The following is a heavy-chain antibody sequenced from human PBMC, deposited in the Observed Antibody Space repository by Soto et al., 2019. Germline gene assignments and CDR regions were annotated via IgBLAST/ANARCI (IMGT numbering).Heavy chain of an antibody. J-gene: IGHJ6*03. CDR1: GYTFTTYT. V-gene: IGHV1-3*01. CDR3: ARDFGIYNMDV. CDR2: INAGNGDT. D-gene: IGHD3-10*01. Sequence: QVQLVQSGAEVKKPGASVKVSCRASGYTFTTYTIHWVRQAPGQRLEWMGWINAGNGDTKYSQTLQGRVTITRDTSASAAYMELSSLRSEDTAVYYCARDFGIYNMDVRGKGTTVIVSS.